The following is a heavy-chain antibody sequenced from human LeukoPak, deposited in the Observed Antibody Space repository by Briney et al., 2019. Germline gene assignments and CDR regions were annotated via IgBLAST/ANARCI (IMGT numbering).Heavy chain of an antibody. Sequence: PSETLSLTCAVYGGSFSGYYWSWIRQPPGKGLEWIGEINHRGSTNYNPSLKSRVTISVDTSKNQFSLKLSSVTAADTAVYYCARVIGSTWDSSGFGFDPWGQGTLVTVSS. V-gene: IGHV4-34*01. CDR3: ARVIGSTWDSSGFGFDP. J-gene: IGHJ5*02. CDR2: INHRGST. CDR1: GGSFSGYY. D-gene: IGHD3-22*01.